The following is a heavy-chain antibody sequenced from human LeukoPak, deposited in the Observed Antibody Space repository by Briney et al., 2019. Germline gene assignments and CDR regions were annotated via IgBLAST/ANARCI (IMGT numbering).Heavy chain of an antibody. CDR3: VAGVALDY. J-gene: IGHJ4*02. V-gene: IGHV3-11*01. CDR2: ISKTGTTI. D-gene: IGHD3-3*01. Sequence: GGSLRLSCAASGLNFSAYYMTWIRQAPGHGLEAPGNGLEWLSHISKTGTTIYYADSVKGRFTISRDNAKNSLYLHMNSLRADDTAVYYCVAGVALDYWGQGALVTVSS. CDR1: GLNFSAYY.